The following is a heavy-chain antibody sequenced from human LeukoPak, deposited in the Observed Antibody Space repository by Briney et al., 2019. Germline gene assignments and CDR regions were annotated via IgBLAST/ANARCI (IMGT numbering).Heavy chain of an antibody. V-gene: IGHV5-51*01. J-gene: IGHJ4*02. Sequence: GESLKISCSASGYNFTNYWINWVRQLPGKGLEWMGIIHPGNSETRYNPSFQGQVTISADKSISTAYLHWSSLQASDTAIYYCARRYYCDYWGQGALVTVSS. CDR3: ARRYYCDY. D-gene: IGHD2-15*01. CDR2: IHPGNSET. CDR1: GYNFTNYW.